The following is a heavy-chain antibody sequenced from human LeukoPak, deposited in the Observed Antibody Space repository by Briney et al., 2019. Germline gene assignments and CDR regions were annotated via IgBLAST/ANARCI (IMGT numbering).Heavy chain of an antibody. Sequence: HPGGSLRLSCAASGFTFSSYGMHWVRQAPGKGLEWVAFIRYDGSNKYYADSVKGRFTISRDNSKNTLYLQMNSLRAEDRAVYYCAKDSLRTVPKTSFDYWGQGTLVTVSS. CDR2: IRYDGSNK. V-gene: IGHV3-30*02. CDR3: AKDSLRTVPKTSFDY. J-gene: IGHJ4*02. D-gene: IGHD2-2*01. CDR1: GFTFSSYG.